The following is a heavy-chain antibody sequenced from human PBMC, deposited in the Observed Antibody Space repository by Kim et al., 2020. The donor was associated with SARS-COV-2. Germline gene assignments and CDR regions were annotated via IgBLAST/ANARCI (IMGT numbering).Heavy chain of an antibody. J-gene: IGHJ6*02. CDR2: ISSSGSTI. CDR1: GFTFSDYY. CDR3: ARENSHITIFGVVTRSGMDF. D-gene: IGHD3-3*01. Sequence: GGSLRLSCAASGFTFSDYYMSWIRQAPGKGLEWVSYISSSGSTIYYADSVKGRFTISRDNAKNSLYLQMNSLRAEDTAVYYCARENSHITIFGVVTRSGMDFWGQGTRVTVSS. V-gene: IGHV3-11*01.